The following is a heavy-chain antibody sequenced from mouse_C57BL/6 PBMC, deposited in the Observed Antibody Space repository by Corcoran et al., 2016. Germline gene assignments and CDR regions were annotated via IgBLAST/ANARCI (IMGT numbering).Heavy chain of an antibody. CDR1: GFNIKDYY. V-gene: IGHV14-1*01. CDR2: IDPEDGDT. J-gene: IGHJ2*01. D-gene: IGHD2-2*01. Sequence: EVQLQQSGAELMRRGASVKLYCTASGFNIKDYYMHWVKQRPEQGLEWIGRIDPEDGDTEYAPKFQGKATMTADTSSNTAYLQLSSLTSDDTAVYFCTRIYYGNDGDYWGQGTTLTVSS. CDR3: TRIYYGNDGDY.